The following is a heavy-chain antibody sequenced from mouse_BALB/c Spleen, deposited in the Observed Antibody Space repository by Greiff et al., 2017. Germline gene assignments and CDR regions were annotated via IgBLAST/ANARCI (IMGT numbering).Heavy chain of an antibody. V-gene: IGHV1-54*01. CDR3: ARQNDGYYFDY. J-gene: IGHJ2*01. CDR1: GYAFTNYL. D-gene: IGHD2-3*01. CDR2: INPGSGGT. Sequence: QVHVKQSGAELVRPGTSVKVSCKASGYAFTNYLIEWVKQRPGQGLEWIGVINPGSGGTNYNEKFKGKATLTADKSSSTAYMQLSSLTSDDSAVYFCARQNDGYYFDYWGQGTTLTVSS.